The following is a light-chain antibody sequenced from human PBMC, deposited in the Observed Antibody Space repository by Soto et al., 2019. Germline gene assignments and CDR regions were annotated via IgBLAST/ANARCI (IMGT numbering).Light chain of an antibody. CDR2: AVS. V-gene: IGLV2-14*03. CDR1: SDDVGGYNY. Sequence: QSVLTQPASVSGSPGQSITISCTGTSDDVGGYNYVSWYQQHPGKAPQLLIYAVSDRPSGVSSRFSGSKSGNAASLTISGLQAEDEGDYYCTSYTSSYTWVFGGGTKVNVL. J-gene: IGLJ3*02. CDR3: TSYTSSYTWV.